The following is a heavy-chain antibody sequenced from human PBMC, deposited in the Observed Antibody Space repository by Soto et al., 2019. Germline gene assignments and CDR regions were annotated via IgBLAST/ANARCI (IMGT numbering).Heavy chain of an antibody. J-gene: IGHJ6*02. V-gene: IGHV4-34*01. D-gene: IGHD2-2*01. CDR1: GGSFSGYY. CDR3: ARVRRSPPIVVVPAEKYYYYGMDV. CDR2: INHSGST. Sequence: SETLSLTCAVYGGSFSGYYWSWIRQPPGKGLEWIGEINHSGSTNYNPSLKSRVTISVDTSKNQFSLKLSSVTAADTAVYYCARVRRSPPIVVVPAEKYYYYGMDVWGQGTTVTVSS.